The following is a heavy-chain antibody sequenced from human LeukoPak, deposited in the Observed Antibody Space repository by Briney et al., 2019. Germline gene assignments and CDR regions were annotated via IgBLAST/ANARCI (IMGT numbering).Heavy chain of an antibody. V-gene: IGHV4-31*03. CDR2: IYYSGST. Sequence: SETLSLTCTVSGGSISSGDYFWSWIRQHPGKGLEWIGYIYYSGSTYYNPSLKSRLTISVDTSKNQFSLKLSSVTAADTAVYYCARDASAQYFSTGARAPWSPSPQ. J-gene: IGHJ1*01. CDR3: ARDASAQYFST. CDR1: GGSISSGDYF.